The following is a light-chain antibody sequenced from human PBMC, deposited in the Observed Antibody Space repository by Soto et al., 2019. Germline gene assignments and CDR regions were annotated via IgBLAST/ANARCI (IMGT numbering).Light chain of an antibody. CDR1: KLGDRY. V-gene: IGLV3-1*01. CDR2: QDS. CDR3: QAWDSSIVV. J-gene: IGLJ2*01. Sequence: SYELAQPPSVSVSPGQTASIACSGDKLGDRYACWYQQKPGQSPVLVIYQDSKRPSGIPERFSGSNSGNTATLTISGTQAMDEAAYYCQAWDSSIVVFGGGTKLTVL.